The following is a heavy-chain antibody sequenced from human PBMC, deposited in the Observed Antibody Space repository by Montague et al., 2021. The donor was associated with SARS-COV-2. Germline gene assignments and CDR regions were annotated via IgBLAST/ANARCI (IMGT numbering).Heavy chain of an antibody. CDR3: ARWDPQTLTLIGLRGKSASDY. CDR1: GGSFSGYY. CDR2: INHSGTT. V-gene: IGHV4-34*01. D-gene: IGHD4-23*01. Sequence: SETLSLTCAVYGGSFSGYYWTWIRQSPGKGLEWIGEINHSGTTNYNLYPSLRSRVTITGDTSKSQFSLKLISVTAADTGVYYCARWDPQTLTLIGLRGKSASDYWGQGTLVTVSS. J-gene: IGHJ4*02.